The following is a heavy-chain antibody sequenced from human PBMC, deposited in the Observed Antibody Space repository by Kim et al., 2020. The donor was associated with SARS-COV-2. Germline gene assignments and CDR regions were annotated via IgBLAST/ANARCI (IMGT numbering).Heavy chain of an antibody. D-gene: IGHD2-15*01. Sequence: SETLSLTCTVSGGSISSGDYYWSWIRQPPGKGLEWIGYIYYSGSTYYNPSLKSRVTISVDTSKNQFSLKLSSVTAADTAVYYCARVGGYCSGGSCYSGAFDIWGQGTMVTVSS. J-gene: IGHJ3*02. CDR1: GGSISSGDYY. V-gene: IGHV4-30-4*01. CDR2: IYYSGST. CDR3: ARVGGYCSGGSCYSGAFDI.